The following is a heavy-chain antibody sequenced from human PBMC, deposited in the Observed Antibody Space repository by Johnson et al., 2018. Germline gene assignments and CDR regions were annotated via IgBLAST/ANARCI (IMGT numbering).Heavy chain of an antibody. CDR3: AKLMGPLPGYYRSYGAMDV. V-gene: IGHV3-23*04. CDR2: ISGSGDRT. J-gene: IGHJ6*02. D-gene: IGHD3-9*01. Sequence: VQLVESGGGLVQPGGSLRLSCAASGFTFNNYAMSWVRQAPGKGLEWVSTISGSGDRTFYADSVKGRFTISIDNSKKTLFLQMNSLRAEDTGEYDCAKLMGPLPGYYRSYGAMDVLGQGTAVTVSS. CDR1: GFTFNNYA.